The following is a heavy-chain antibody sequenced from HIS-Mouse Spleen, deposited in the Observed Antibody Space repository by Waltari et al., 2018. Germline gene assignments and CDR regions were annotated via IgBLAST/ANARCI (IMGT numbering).Heavy chain of an antibody. CDR3: ARVYYDFWSGYYY. V-gene: IGHV1-8*01. Sequence: QVQLVQSGAEVKKPGASVKVSCKASGYTFTSYDINWVRQATGQGLEWMGWVNPNRGNTGNAQKFQGRVTMTRNTSRSTAYMELSSLRSEDTAVYYCARVYYDFWSGYYYWGQGTLVTVSS. CDR1: GYTFTSYD. CDR2: VNPNRGNT. D-gene: IGHD3-3*01. J-gene: IGHJ4*02.